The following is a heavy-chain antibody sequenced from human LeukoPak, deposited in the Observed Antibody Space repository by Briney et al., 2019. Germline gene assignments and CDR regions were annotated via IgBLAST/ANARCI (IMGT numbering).Heavy chain of an antibody. J-gene: IGHJ4*02. D-gene: IGHD6-6*01. CDR1: GFTFSSYS. Sequence: PGGSLTLSCAASGFTFSSYSMIWVRQVPGKGLEWVSYISSSSSTIYYADSVKGRFTISRDNAKNSLYLQMNSLRDEDTAVYYCARGPGSFPDYWGQGTLVTVSS. CDR3: ARGPGSFPDY. CDR2: ISSSSSTI. V-gene: IGHV3-48*02.